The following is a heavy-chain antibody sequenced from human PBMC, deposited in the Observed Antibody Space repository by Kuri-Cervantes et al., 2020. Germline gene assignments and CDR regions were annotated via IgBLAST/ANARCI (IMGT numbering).Heavy chain of an antibody. CDR1: GFTVSSNY. J-gene: IGHJ6*02. D-gene: IGHD6-19*01. CDR3: AREVGGGWYFGYYYGMDV. CDR2: IQQDGSEK. V-gene: IGHV3-7*01. Sequence: GGSLRLSCAASGFTVSSNYMSWVRQAPGKGLEWVANIQQDGSEKFYVDSVKGRFTISRDNAKNSLYLQMSSLRAEDTAVYYCAREVGGGWYFGYYYGMDVWGQGTTVTVSS.